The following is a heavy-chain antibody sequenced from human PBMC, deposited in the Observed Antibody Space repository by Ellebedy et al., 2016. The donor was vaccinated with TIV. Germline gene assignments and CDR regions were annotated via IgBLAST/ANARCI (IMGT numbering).Heavy chain of an antibody. Sequence: GESLKISCAAPGFPLRTYWMHWVRQVPGKGLEWVSRVSSDVTGPTYADSVMGRFIISRDNAKSTVYLQMFSLRPEDTAVYYCARGVLNSGYYSDYWGRGTLVTVSS. CDR3: ARGVLNSGYYSDY. CDR2: VSSDVTGP. CDR1: GFPLRTYW. V-gene: IGHV3-74*01. J-gene: IGHJ4*02. D-gene: IGHD3-22*01.